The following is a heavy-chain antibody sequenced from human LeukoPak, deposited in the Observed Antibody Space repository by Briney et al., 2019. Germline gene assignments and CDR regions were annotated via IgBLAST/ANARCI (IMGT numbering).Heavy chain of an antibody. CDR1: GLTFNSYW. Sequence: GGSLRLSCAASGLTFNSYWVHWVRQVAGKGLVWVARINGDASNTTYADSVKGRFTISRDNAKNTLYLQMNSLRVDDTAVYYCARAMPHDNWFDPWGQGSLVTVSS. CDR2: INGDASNT. CDR3: ARAMPHDNWFDP. J-gene: IGHJ5*02. V-gene: IGHV3-74*03. D-gene: IGHD2-2*01.